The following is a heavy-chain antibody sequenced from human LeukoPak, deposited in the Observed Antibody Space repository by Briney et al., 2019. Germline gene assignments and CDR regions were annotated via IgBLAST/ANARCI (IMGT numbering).Heavy chain of an antibody. J-gene: IGHJ1*01. CDR1: GFTFGNYA. V-gene: IGHV3-49*03. CDR3: ARGGYQFEH. CDR2: IRSTGDGGTT. Sequence: PGGSLRLSCTASGFTFGNYAMSWFRRAPGKGLEWIGSIRSTGDGGTTEYAASVKGRFVISREDSKSIAYLQMDSLESEDTAVYYCARGGYQFEHWGQGTLVTVSS. D-gene: IGHD3-16*02.